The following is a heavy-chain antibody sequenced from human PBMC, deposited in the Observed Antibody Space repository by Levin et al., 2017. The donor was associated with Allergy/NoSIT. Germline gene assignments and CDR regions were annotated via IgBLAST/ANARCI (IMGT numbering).Heavy chain of an antibody. CDR1: GFKFDDYG. CDR2: VNWDGRST. CDR3: ARVPPTVTTQNYFDL. D-gene: IGHD4-17*01. V-gene: IGHV3-20*01. J-gene: IGHJ4*02. Sequence: PGGSLRLSCTASGFKFDDYGMSWVRQVPGKGLEWVSGVNWDGRSTGYADSVKGRFTISRDNAKNSLYLQIHSLRVEDTAFYHCARVPPTVTTQNYFDLWGRGTLVTVSS.